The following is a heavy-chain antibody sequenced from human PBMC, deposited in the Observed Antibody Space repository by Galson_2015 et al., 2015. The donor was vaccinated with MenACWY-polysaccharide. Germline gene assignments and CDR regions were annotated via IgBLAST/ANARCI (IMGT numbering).Heavy chain of an antibody. CDR1: GLTFSNWW. Sequence: SLRLSCAASGLTFSNWWMTWVRQSPGKGLECVASIKKDGSEKYYVDSVKGRFTISRDNAKDSLYLQMNSLRAEDTAVYFCARGHLGLGVWGQGTTVTVSS. J-gene: IGHJ6*02. CDR3: ARGHLGLGV. V-gene: IGHV3-7*01. CDR2: IKKDGSEK.